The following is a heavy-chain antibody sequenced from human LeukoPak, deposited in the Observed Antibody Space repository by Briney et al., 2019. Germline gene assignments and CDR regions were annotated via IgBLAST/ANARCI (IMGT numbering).Heavy chain of an antibody. D-gene: IGHD2-8*01. J-gene: IGHJ4*02. V-gene: IGHV1-69*13. Sequence: ASVKVSCKTSGGTFSSYAISWVRQAPGQGLEWIGDIIPIFDTANYAQKFQGRVTITADESATTSYMELSSLRSEDTAVYYCARDSRLNYFDYWGQGTLVTVSS. CDR1: GGTFSSYA. CDR3: ARDSRLNYFDY. CDR2: IIPIFDTA.